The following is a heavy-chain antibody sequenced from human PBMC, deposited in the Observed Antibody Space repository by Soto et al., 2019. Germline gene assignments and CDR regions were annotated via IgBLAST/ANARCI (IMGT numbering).Heavy chain of an antibody. J-gene: IGHJ1*01. CDR2: ISYDGSNK. V-gene: IGHV3-30-3*01. D-gene: IGHD6-13*01. CDR3: ASTTRGIAAAGTGYFQH. Sequence: QVQLVESGGGVVQPGRSLRVSCAASGFTFSSYAMHWVRQAPGKGLEWVAVISYDGSNKYYADSVKGRFTISRDNSKNTLYLQMNSLRAEDTAVYYCASTTRGIAAAGTGYFQHWGQGTLVTVSS. CDR1: GFTFSSYA.